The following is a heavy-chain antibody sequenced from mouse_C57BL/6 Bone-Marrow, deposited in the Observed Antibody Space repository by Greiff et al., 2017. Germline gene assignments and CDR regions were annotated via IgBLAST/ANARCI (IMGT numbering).Heavy chain of an antibody. V-gene: IGHV5-9*01. CDR3: TRPHLLCGFDY. CDR2: ISGGGGNT. Sequence: EVHLVESGGGLVKPGGSLKLSCAASGFTFSSYTMSWVRQTPEKRLEWVATISGGGGNTYYPDSVKGRFTIARDNAKNTLYLQRSSLRSEDTALYYCTRPHLLCGFDYWGQGTLVTVSA. J-gene: IGHJ3*01. D-gene: IGHD2-1*01. CDR1: GFTFSSYT.